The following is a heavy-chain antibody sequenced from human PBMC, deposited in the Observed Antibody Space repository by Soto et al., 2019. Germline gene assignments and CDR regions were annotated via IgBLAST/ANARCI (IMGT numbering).Heavy chain of an antibody. J-gene: IGHJ6*02. D-gene: IGHD5-18*01. V-gene: IGHV3-21*01. CDR2: ISSSSSYI. Sequence: VQLVESGGGLVKPGGSLRLSCAASGFTFSSYSMNWVRQAPGKGLEWFSSISSSSSYIYYADSVKGRFTISRDNSMNSRYLQMNSLRAEDTAVYYCARKNSYDYYYYDMDVWGRGTTVTVSS. CDR1: GFTFSSYS. CDR3: ARKNSYDYYYYDMDV.